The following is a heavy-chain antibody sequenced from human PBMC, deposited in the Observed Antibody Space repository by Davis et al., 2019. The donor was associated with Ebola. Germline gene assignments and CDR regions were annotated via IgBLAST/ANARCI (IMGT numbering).Heavy chain of an antibody. Sequence: ASVKVSCKTSGGTFSSYAISWVRQATGQGLEWMGWMNPNSGNTGYAQKFQGRVTMTRNTSISTAYMELSSLRSEDTAVYYCARGLLWFGELFTRGWFDPWGQGTLVIVSS. J-gene: IGHJ5*02. CDR3: ARGLLWFGELFTRGWFDP. D-gene: IGHD3-10*01. V-gene: IGHV1-8*02. CDR2: MNPNSGNT. CDR1: GGTFSSYA.